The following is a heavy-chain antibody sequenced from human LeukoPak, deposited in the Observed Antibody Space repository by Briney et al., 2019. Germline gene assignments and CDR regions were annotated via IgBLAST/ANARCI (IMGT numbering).Heavy chain of an antibody. CDR2: IKQDGSEK. CDR1: GFTFSSYA. Sequence: GGSLRLSCAASGFTFSSYAMSWVRQAPGKGLEWVANIKQDGSEKYYVDSVKGRFTISRDNAKNSLYLQMNSLRAEDTAVYYCARETMVRGVIISTDFDYWGQGTLVTVSS. CDR3: ARETMVRGVIISTDFDY. V-gene: IGHV3-7*01. J-gene: IGHJ4*02. D-gene: IGHD3-10*01.